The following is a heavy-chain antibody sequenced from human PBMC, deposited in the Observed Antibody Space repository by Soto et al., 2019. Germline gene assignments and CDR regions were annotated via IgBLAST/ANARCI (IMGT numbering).Heavy chain of an antibody. V-gene: IGHV4-39*01. CDR2: VDYSGTT. Sequence: QPQLQESGPGLVKPSETLSLTCTVSSDSISSPNYYWGWIRRPPGGGLEVIGSVDYSGTTYPSPSLKSLVTKAVDTSTNQFVLEMSSVTAADTAVYYCASGNYYDRWSNRHYYFDNGGQGTLVTVS. D-gene: IGHD3-16*02. CDR1: SDSISSPNYY. J-gene: IGHJ4*02. CDR3: ASGNYYDRWSNRHYYFDN.